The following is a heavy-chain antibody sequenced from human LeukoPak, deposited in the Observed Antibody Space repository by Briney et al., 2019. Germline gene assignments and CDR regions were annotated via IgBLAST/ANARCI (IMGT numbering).Heavy chain of an antibody. J-gene: IGHJ1*01. D-gene: IGHD2-2*01. CDR1: GFTFSSYS. Sequence: GGSLRLSCAASGFTFSSYSMNWVRQAPGKGLEGFSSISGSSRYIYYADSVKGRFTISRDNAKNSLYLQMNSLRAEDTAVYYCARDRSCSSTSCRIFQHWGQGTLVTASS. V-gene: IGHV3-21*01. CDR2: ISGSSRYI. CDR3: ARDRSCSSTSCRIFQH.